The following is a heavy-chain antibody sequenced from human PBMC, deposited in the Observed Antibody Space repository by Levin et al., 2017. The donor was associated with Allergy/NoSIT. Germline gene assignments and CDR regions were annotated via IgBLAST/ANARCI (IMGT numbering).Heavy chain of an antibody. CDR1: GGSISGYY. D-gene: IGHD2-2*02. V-gene: IGHV4-59*01. CDR3: ARYQLLYEGTWSAFDI. J-gene: IGHJ3*02. CDR2: LFYTGRT. Sequence: GSLRLSCTVSGGSISGYYWSWIRQSPGKGLEWIGYLFYTGRTNYNPSLKSRVTISLDTSKNQFSLKLSSVTAADTAVYYCARYQLLYEGTWSAFDIWGQGTLVTVSS.